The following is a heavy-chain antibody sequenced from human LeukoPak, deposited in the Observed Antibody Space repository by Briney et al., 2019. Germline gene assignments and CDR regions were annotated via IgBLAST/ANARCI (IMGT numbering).Heavy chain of an antibody. D-gene: IGHD4-17*01. CDR2: TYYSGST. J-gene: IGHJ3*02. Sequence: SETLSLTCTVSGGSISSSSYYWGWIRQPPGKGLEWIGSTYYSGSTYYNPSLKSRVTISVDTSKNQFSLKLSSVTAADTAVYYCARRDYEYLDAFDIWGQGTMVTVSS. CDR1: GGSISSSSYY. V-gene: IGHV4-39*01. CDR3: ARRDYEYLDAFDI.